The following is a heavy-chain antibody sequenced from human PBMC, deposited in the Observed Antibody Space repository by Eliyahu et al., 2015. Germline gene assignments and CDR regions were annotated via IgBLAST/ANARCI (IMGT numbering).Heavy chain of an antibody. J-gene: IGHJ4*02. CDR3: AKEDGY. CDR1: GFTFDDYA. CDR2: ISWNSGSI. V-gene: IGHV3-9*01. Sequence: EVQLVESGGGLVQPGRSLRLSCAASGFTFDDYAMHWVRQAPGKGLEWVSGISWNSGSIGYADSVKGRFTISRDNAKNSLYLQMNSLRAEDTALYYCAKEDGYWGQGTLVTVSS.